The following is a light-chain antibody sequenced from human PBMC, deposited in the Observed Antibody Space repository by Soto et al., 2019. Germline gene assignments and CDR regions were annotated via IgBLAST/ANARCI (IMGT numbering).Light chain of an antibody. CDR3: QQNNNWPLT. Sequence: EIVLTQSPATLSVSPGERATLSCRASQSVSNNLAWYLQKPGQAPRLLIYGASTRATGIPARFSGSGSGTEFTLTIGRLQSQYFSTYYCQQNNNWPLTFGPGTKVDIK. CDR2: GAS. CDR1: QSVSNN. J-gene: IGKJ3*01. V-gene: IGKV3-15*01.